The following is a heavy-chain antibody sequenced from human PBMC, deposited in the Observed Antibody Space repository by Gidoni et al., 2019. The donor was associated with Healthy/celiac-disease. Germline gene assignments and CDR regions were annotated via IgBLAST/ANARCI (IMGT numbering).Heavy chain of an antibody. Sequence: EVQLLESGGGLVQPGGSLRLSCAASGFTFSSYAISWVRQAPGKGLEWVSAISGSGGSTYYADSVKGRFTISRDNSKNTLYLQMNSLRAEDTAVYYCAKDGGQQLSNHYFDYWGQGTLVTVSS. CDR2: ISGSGGST. V-gene: IGHV3-23*01. CDR3: AKDGGQQLSNHYFDY. J-gene: IGHJ4*02. CDR1: GFTFSSYA. D-gene: IGHD6-13*01.